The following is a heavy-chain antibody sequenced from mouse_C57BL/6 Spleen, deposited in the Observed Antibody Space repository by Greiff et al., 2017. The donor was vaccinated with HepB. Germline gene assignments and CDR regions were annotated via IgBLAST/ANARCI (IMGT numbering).Heavy chain of an antibody. CDR3: ASSYDYDGAWFAY. Sequence: EVMLVESGGGLVQPGGSLKLSCAASGFTFSDYYMYWVRQTPEKRLEWVAYISNGGGSTYYPDTVKGRFTISRDNAKNTLYLQMSRLKSEDTAMYYCASSYDYDGAWFAYWGQGTLVTVSA. CDR1: GFTFSDYY. V-gene: IGHV5-12*01. CDR2: ISNGGGST. D-gene: IGHD2-4*01. J-gene: IGHJ3*01.